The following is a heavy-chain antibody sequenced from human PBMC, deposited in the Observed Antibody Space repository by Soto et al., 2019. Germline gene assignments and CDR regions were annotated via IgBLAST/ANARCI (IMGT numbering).Heavy chain of an antibody. CDR3: ARIPRYSFPTSDDLDS. J-gene: IGHJ4*02. D-gene: IGHD5-18*01. CDR1: GCTFYTYT. V-gene: IGHV1-69*15. CDR2: ITPIYPTT. Sequence: QVQLVQSGAEVRKPGSSVQVSCKASGCTFYTYTFSWVRQAPGQGLEWMGSITPIYPTTNYAEKFQGRLTVTADGSTSTAYMELSSLTSDDTAVYYCARIPRYSFPTSDDLDSWGQGTLVTVSS.